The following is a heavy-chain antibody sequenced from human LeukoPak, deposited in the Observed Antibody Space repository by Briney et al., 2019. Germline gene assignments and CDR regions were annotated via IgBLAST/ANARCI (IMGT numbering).Heavy chain of an antibody. CDR1: GGSISGYY. Sequence: SETLSLTCSVSGGSISGYYWSWIRQPPGKGLDWIGYIYYSGSAKYNPSLKSRVTISVDTSKNQFSLKLTSVTAADTAVYYCARDIGAARSDYWGQGTLVTVSS. D-gene: IGHD6-6*01. CDR3: ARDIGAARSDY. J-gene: IGHJ4*02. V-gene: IGHV4-59*01. CDR2: IYYSGSA.